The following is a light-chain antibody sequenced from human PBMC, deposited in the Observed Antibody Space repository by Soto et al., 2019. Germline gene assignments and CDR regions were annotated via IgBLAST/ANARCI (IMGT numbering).Light chain of an antibody. Sequence: EIVLTQSPATLSLPPGERATLSCRASQSVGTYLAWYQHKPGQAPRLLIYDASNRATGIPARFSGGGSGTDFTLTISSLEPEDFAVYYCQGRSNWAWTFGQGTKVEIK. CDR2: DAS. J-gene: IGKJ1*01. CDR1: QSVGTY. CDR3: QGRSNWAWT. V-gene: IGKV3-11*01.